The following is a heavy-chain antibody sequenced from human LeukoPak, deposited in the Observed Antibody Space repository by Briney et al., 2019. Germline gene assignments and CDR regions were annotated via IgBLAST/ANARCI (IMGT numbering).Heavy chain of an antibody. D-gene: IGHD6-13*01. CDR2: ILYDGSRK. J-gene: IGHJ3*02. CDR1: GFTFSAYA. V-gene: IGHV3-30*18. CDR3: ANFEGSSQAFHI. Sequence: GGSLRLSCAASGFTFSAYAMHWVRGAPGKGLEWVASILYDGSRKFYGDSVKGRFSIYRDNSNYTLYLQMNSLRNEDAGVFYCANFEGSSQAFHIWGQGTLVTVSS.